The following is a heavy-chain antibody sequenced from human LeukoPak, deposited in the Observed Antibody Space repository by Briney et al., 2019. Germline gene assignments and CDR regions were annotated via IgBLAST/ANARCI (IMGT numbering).Heavy chain of an antibody. V-gene: IGHV4-39*07. J-gene: IGHJ4*02. D-gene: IGHD4-23*01. CDR3: ARGGNSGLPWWHYFDY. CDR1: GGSISSSSYY. Sequence: PSETLSLTCTVSGGSISSSSYYWGWTRQPPGKGLEWIGSIYYSGSTYYNPSLKSRVTISVDTSKNQFSLKLSSVTAADTAVYYCARGGNSGLPWWHYFDYWGQGTLVTVSS. CDR2: IYYSGST.